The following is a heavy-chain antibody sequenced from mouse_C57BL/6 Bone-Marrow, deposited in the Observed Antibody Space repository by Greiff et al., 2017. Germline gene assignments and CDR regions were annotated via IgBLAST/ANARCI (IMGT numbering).Heavy chain of an antibody. J-gene: IGHJ3*01. CDR1: GFNIKDDY. Sequence: EVQLQQSGAELVRPGASVKLSCTASGFNIKDDYMHWVKQRPEQGLEWIGWIDPENGDTEYASKFQGKATITADTSSNTAYLQLSSLTSEDTAVYYCTWIYYGYDWFAYWGQGTLVTVSA. CDR2: IDPENGDT. CDR3: TWIYYGYDWFAY. D-gene: IGHD2-2*01. V-gene: IGHV14-4*01.